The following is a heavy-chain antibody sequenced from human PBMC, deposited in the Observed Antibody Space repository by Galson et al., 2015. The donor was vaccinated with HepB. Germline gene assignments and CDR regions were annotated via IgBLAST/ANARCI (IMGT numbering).Heavy chain of an antibody. CDR1: GFTFSHYA. J-gene: IGHJ5*01. V-gene: IGHV3-30-3*01. CDR3: ARDLERPGVRGNNWFDS. D-gene: IGHD3-10*01. Sequence: SLRLSCAASGFTFSHYAMHWVRQAPGKGLEWVAVVSYDGSYTSHADSVKGRFTVSRDNSKNTLYLQMTSLRVEDTAIYYCARDLERPGVRGNNWFDSWGQGTRVTVSS. CDR2: VSYDGSYT.